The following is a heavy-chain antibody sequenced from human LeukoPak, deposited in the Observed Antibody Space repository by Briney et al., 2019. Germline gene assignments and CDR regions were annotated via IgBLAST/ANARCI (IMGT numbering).Heavy chain of an antibody. CDR3: AREELYWDYGMDV. CDR2: INPNSGGT. J-gene: IGHJ6*02. Sequence: ASVTVSCKASGYTFTVYYMHWVRQAPGQGLEWMGWINPNSGGTNYAQKFQGRVTMTRDTSISTAYMELSRLRSDDTAVYYCAREELYWDYGMDVWGQGTTVTVSS. D-gene: IGHD2-8*02. V-gene: IGHV1-2*02. CDR1: GYTFTVYY.